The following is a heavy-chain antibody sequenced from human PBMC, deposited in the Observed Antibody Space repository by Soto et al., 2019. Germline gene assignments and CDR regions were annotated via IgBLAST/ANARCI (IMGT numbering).Heavy chain of an antibody. CDR3: ARDHCSSTNCYTAVDY. J-gene: IGHJ4*02. D-gene: IGHD2-2*02. CDR1: GYTFTSYG. CDR2: ISAYNGNT. V-gene: IGHV1-18*04. Sequence: QVQLVQSGAEVENPGASVKVSCKASGYTFTSYGISWVRQAPGQGLEWMGWISAYNGNTNYAQKLQGRVTMTTDTSTSTAYMELRSLRSDDTAVYYCARDHCSSTNCYTAVDYSGQGTLVTVSS.